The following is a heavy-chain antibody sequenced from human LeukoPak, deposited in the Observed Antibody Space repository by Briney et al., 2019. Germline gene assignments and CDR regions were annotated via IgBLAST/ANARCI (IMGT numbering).Heavy chain of an antibody. Sequence: SQTLSLTCAVSGGSISRGAYSWGWIRQPPGKGREWIGYIFQSGSTYYNPTLKSRVTISVDTARNQISLKLRSVTAADTAVYYCARGDVVLWFGELRLSSFHFGGQGTLVTVSS. J-gene: IGHJ4*02. CDR2: IFQSGST. CDR3: ARGDVVLWFGELRLSSFHF. D-gene: IGHD3-10*01. V-gene: IGHV4-30-2*01. CDR1: GGSISRGAYS.